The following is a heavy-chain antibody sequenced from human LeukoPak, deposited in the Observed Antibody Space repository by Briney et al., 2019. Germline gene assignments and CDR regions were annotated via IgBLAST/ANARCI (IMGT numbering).Heavy chain of an antibody. CDR3: AKSSGASTFRAAFDI. D-gene: IGHD1-26*01. Sequence: PGGSLRLSCAASGFTFSSYVMSWVRQAPGKGLEWVSAISGGSVSTYYADSVKGRFTISRDNSKNTLYLQMNSLRTGDTAVFYCAKSSGASTFRAAFDIWGQGTMVTVSS. CDR1: GFTFSSYV. V-gene: IGHV3-23*01. CDR2: ISGGSVST. J-gene: IGHJ3*02.